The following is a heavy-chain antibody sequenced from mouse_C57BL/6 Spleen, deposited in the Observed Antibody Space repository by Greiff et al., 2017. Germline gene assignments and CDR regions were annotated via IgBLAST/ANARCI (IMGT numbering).Heavy chain of an antibody. Sequence: EVMLVESGPELVKPGASVKMSCKASGYTFTDYNMHWVKQSHGKSLEWIGYINPNNGGTSYNQKFKGKATLTVNKSSSTAYMELRSLTSEDSAVYYCARSSYYGSSYRGFAYWGQGTLVTVSA. CDR1: GYTFTDYN. D-gene: IGHD1-1*01. CDR3: ARSSYYGSSYRGFAY. J-gene: IGHJ3*01. CDR2: INPNNGGT. V-gene: IGHV1-22*01.